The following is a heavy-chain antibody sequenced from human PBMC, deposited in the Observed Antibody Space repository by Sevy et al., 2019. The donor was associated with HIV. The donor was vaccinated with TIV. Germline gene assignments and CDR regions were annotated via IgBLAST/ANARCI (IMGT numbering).Heavy chain of an antibody. CDR1: RFTFSDYY. J-gene: IGHJ3*02. Sequence: GGYLRLSCAASRFTFSDYYMSWIRQAPGKGLEWLSYISSSGSTIYYADSVKGRFTISRDNAKNSLYLQMNSLRAEDTAVYYCAREMERVPGRAFDIWGHGTMVTVSS. D-gene: IGHD6-19*01. CDR2: ISSSGSTI. CDR3: AREMERVPGRAFDI. V-gene: IGHV3-11*01.